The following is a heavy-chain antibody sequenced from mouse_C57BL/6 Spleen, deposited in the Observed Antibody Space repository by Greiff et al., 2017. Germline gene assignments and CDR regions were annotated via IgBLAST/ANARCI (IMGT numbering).Heavy chain of an antibody. J-gene: IGHJ1*03. D-gene: IGHD2-5*01. V-gene: IGHV5-9-1*02. Sequence: EVMLVESGEGLVKPGGSLKLSCAASGFTFSSYAMSWVRQTPEKRLEWVAYISSGGDYIYYADTVKGRFTISRDNARNTLYLQMSSLKSEDTAMYYCTRVGGSNWGYFDVWGTGTTVTVSS. CDR2: ISSGGDYI. CDR3: TRVGGSNWGYFDV. CDR1: GFTFSSYA.